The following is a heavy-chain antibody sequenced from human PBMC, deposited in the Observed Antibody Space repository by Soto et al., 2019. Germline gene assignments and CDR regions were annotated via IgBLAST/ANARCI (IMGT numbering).Heavy chain of an antibody. Sequence: SVKVSCKAAGGTFSSYGISWVRQAPGQGLEWMGGIIPMFGTATHTQNFQGRLTITADESTSTAYMELSSLRSEDTAVYYCAREGQPAAGTTPHNWGQGTLVTVSS. CDR2: IIPMFGTA. V-gene: IGHV1-69*13. D-gene: IGHD6-13*01. J-gene: IGHJ4*02. CDR1: GGTFSSYG. CDR3: AREGQPAAGTTPHN.